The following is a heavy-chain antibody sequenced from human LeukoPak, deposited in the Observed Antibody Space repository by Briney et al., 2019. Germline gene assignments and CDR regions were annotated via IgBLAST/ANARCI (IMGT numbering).Heavy chain of an antibody. CDR3: ARPVMYSSGPFDC. CDR1: GYTFTSYT. J-gene: IGHJ4*02. CDR2: INAGNGNT. D-gene: IGHD6-19*01. Sequence: GASVKVSCKTSGYTFTSYTIHWVRQAPGQRLEWMGWINAGNGNTNYSQKFQGRVTITRDTSASTAYMELSSLRSEDTAVYYCARPVMYSSGPFDCWGQGTLVTVSS. V-gene: IGHV1-3*01.